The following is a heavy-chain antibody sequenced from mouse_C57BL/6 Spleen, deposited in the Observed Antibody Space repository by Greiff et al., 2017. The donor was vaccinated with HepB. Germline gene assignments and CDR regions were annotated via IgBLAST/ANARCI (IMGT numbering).Heavy chain of an antibody. Sequence: QVQLQQPGAELVMPGASVKLSCKASGYTFTSYWMHWVKQRPGQGLEWIGEIDPSDSYTNYNQKFKGKSTLTVDKSSSTAYMQLSSLTSEDSAVYYCARGYDYDGFAYWGQGTLVTVSA. V-gene: IGHV1-69*01. CDR2: IDPSDSYT. J-gene: IGHJ3*01. CDR1: GYTFTSYW. CDR3: ARGYDYDGFAY. D-gene: IGHD2-4*01.